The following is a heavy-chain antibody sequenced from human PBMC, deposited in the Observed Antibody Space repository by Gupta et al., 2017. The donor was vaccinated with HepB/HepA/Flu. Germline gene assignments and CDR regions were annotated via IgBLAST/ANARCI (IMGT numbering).Heavy chain of an antibody. Sequence: EVQLVESGGGLVKPGGSLRLSCAASGFTFRNAWMSWVRQAPGKGLEWVGRIKSKTDGGTTDYAAPVKGRFTISRDDSKNTLYLQMNSLKTEDTAVYYCTTEPREPDPTYYYYGMDVWGQGTTVTVSS. D-gene: IGHD1-14*01. CDR3: TTEPREPDPTYYYYGMDV. CDR1: GFTFRNAW. CDR2: IKSKTDGGTT. J-gene: IGHJ6*02. V-gene: IGHV3-15*01.